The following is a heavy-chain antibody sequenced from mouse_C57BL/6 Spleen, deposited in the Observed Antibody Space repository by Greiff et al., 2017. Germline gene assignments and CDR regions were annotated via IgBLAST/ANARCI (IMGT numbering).Heavy chain of an antibody. V-gene: IGHV5-12*01. CDR3: ARHEGYFDV. Sequence: EVKLEESGGGLVQPGGSLKLSCAASGFTFSDYYMYWVRQTPEKRLEWVAYISNGGGSTYYPDTVKGRFTISSDNAKNTLYLQMSRLKSEDTAMYYCARHEGYFDVWGTGTTVTVSS. CDR2: ISNGGGST. J-gene: IGHJ1*03. CDR1: GFTFSDYY.